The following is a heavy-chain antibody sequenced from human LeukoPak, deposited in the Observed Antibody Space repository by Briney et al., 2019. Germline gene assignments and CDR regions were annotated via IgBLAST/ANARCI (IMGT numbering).Heavy chain of an antibody. D-gene: IGHD3-10*01. CDR2: ISSSSSYI. CDR3: ARIRVMDLYYFDY. V-gene: IGHV3-21*01. CDR1: GFTFSSYS. J-gene: IGHJ4*02. Sequence: PGGSLRLSCAASGFTFSSYSMNWVRQAPGKGLEWVSSISSSSSYIYYADSVKGRFTISRDNAKNSLYLQMNSLRAEDTAVYYCARIRVMDLYYFDYWGQGTLVTVSS.